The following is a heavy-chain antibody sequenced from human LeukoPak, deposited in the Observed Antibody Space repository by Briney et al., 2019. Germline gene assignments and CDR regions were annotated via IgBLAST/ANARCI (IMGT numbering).Heavy chain of an antibody. Sequence: GGSLRLSCAASGFTFSTYSMNWVRQAPGKVLEWVSYISSSGTIYYADSVKGRFTISRDNAKNSLYLQMNSLRAEDTAVYYCARDQGNWNIDYWGQGTLVTVSS. D-gene: IGHD1/OR15-1a*01. CDR2: ISSSGTI. V-gene: IGHV3-48*04. CDR3: ARDQGNWNIDY. J-gene: IGHJ4*02. CDR1: GFTFSTYS.